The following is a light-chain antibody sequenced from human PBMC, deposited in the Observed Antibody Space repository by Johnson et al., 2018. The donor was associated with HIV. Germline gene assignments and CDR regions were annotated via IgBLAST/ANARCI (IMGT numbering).Light chain of an antibody. J-gene: IGLJ1*01. CDR2: DNN. Sequence: QSVLTQPPSVSAAPGQKVTISCSGSSSNIGNNYVSWYQQLPRSAPNLLIYDNNKRPSGIPDRFSGSKSGTSATLGITGLQTGDEADYYCGTWDSSLSAGRVFGTGTKVTVL. CDR1: SSNIGNNY. V-gene: IGLV1-51*01. CDR3: GTWDSSLSAGRV.